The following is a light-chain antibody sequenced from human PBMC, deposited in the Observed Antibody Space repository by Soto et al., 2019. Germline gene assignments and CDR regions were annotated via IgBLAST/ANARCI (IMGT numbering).Light chain of an antibody. CDR3: QQYNNWPLT. CDR2: GAS. J-gene: IGKJ4*01. Sequence: EIVMTQSPATLSVSPGERATLSCRASQSVSGNLAWYQQKPGQPPRLLIYGASTRAPGIPARFSGSGSGTEFTLTISSLQSEEFAVYYCQQYNNWPLTFGGGTKVEIK. V-gene: IGKV3-15*01. CDR1: QSVSGN.